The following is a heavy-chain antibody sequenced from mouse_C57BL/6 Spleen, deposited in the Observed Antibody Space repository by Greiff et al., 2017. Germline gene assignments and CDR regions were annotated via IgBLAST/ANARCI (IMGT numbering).Heavy chain of an antibody. CDR2: ISSGSSTT. J-gene: IGHJ2*01. CDR1: GFTFSDYG. Sequence: EVQLVESGGGLVKPGGSLKLSCAASGFTFSDYGMHWVRQAPEKGLEWVAYISSGSSTTYYADKVKGRFTISRDNAKNTRFLQMTSLRSEDTAMYYCARGGDCDEGYYFDYWGQGTTLTVSS. V-gene: IGHV5-17*01. CDR3: ARGGDCDEGYYFDY.